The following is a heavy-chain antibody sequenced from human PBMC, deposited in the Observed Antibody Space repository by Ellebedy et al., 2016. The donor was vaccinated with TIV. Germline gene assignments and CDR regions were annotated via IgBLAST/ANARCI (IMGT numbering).Heavy chain of an antibody. CDR1: GYSFSSYW. V-gene: IGHV5-10-1*01. D-gene: IGHD5-12*01. CDR3: ARGGSGYDLDY. CDR2: IDPSDSDT. J-gene: IGHJ4*02. Sequence: KVSCKGSGYSFSSYWISWVRQMPGKGLEWMGRIDPSDSDTYYSPSLQAHVTISADKSNSTAYLHWSSLKASDPAMYFCARGGSGYDLDYWGQGTLVTVSS.